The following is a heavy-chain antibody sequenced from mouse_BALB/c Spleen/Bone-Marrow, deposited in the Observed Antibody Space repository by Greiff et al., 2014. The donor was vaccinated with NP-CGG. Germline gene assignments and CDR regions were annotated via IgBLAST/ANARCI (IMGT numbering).Heavy chain of an antibody. V-gene: IGHV1S135*01. CDR2: IDPYSGGT. J-gene: IGHJ4*01. CDR1: GYSFTGYN. D-gene: IGHD2-12*01. CDR3: ARSLLRRDALDY. Sequence: VQLQQSGPELGKPGASVRISCKASGYSFTGYNINWVRQSNGKSLEWIGYIDPYSGGTSYYQRFKDRATLTVDKSSSTAYMQLKSLTSEDSAVYYCARSLLRRDALDYWGQGTSVTVSS.